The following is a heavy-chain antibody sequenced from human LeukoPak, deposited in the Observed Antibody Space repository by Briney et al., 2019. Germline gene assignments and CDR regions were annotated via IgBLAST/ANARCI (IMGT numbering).Heavy chain of an antibody. Sequence: ASVKVSCKASGGTFSSYAISWVRQAPGQGLEWMGGIIPIFGTANYAQKFQGRVTITTDESTSTAYMELSSLRSEDTAVYYCVSVVAGTIDYWGQGNLVTVSS. V-gene: IGHV1-69*05. J-gene: IGHJ4*02. CDR2: IIPIFGTA. D-gene: IGHD6-19*01. CDR3: VSVVAGTIDY. CDR1: GGTFSSYA.